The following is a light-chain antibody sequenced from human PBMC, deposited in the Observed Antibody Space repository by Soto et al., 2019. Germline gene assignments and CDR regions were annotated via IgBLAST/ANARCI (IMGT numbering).Light chain of an antibody. CDR1: SSDVGSHNL. CDR3: CSYAGSSTVV. CDR2: DVS. V-gene: IGLV2-23*02. Sequence: QSVLTQPASVSGSPGQSITISCTGSSSDVGSHNLVSWYQQHPGKAPKLMMYDVSKRPSGVSNRFSGSKSGNTASLTISGLQAEDEADYCCCSYAGSSTVVFGGGTKVTVL. J-gene: IGLJ2*01.